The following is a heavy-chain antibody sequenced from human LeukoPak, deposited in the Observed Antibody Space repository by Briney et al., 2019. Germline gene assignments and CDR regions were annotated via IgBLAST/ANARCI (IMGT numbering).Heavy chain of an antibody. D-gene: IGHD6-19*01. Sequence: GGSLRLSCAASGFTFSSYAKSWVRQAPGKGLEGVSAISGSGGSTYYADSVKGRFTISRDNSKNTLYLQMNSLRAEDTAVYYCAKRDAVADFLDYWGQGTLVTVSS. CDR3: AKRDAVADFLDY. CDR1: GFTFSSYA. V-gene: IGHV3-23*01. J-gene: IGHJ4*02. CDR2: ISGSGGST.